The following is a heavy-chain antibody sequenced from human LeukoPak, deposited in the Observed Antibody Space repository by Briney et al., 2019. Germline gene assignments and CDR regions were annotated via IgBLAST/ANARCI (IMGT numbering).Heavy chain of an antibody. J-gene: IGHJ5*02. V-gene: IGHV4-34*01. CDR2: INHSGST. CDR1: GGSFSGYY. D-gene: IGHD4-17*01. Sequence: PSETLSLTCAVYGGSFSGYYWSWIRQPPGKGLEWIGEINHSGSTNYNPSLKSRVTISVDTSKNQFSLKLSSVTAADTAVYYCARGILVETTAWFDPWGQGTLVTVSS. CDR3: ARGILVETTAWFDP.